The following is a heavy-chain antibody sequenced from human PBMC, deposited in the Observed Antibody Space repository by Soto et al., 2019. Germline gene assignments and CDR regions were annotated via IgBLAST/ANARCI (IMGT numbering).Heavy chain of an antibody. CDR3: ARSQGSSTSLEIYYYFYYGMDV. D-gene: IGHD2-2*01. J-gene: IGHJ6*02. V-gene: IGHV1-69*01. CDR1: GGTFSSYA. Sequence: QVQLVQSGAEVKKPGSSVKVSCKASGGTFSSYAISWVRQAPGQGLEWMGGIIPISGTANYAQKFQGRVTITADESTSTADMEPRSLRSEDTAVYYCARSQGSSTSLEIYYYFYYGMDVWGQGATVTVSS. CDR2: IIPISGTA.